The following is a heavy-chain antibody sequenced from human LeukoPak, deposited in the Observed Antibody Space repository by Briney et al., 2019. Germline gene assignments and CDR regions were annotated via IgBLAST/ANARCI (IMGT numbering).Heavy chain of an antibody. J-gene: IGHJ5*02. D-gene: IGHD6-25*01. V-gene: IGHV4-59*01. CDR2: IYYIGST. CDR3: ATGACGLFVP. CDR1: GGSISSYY. Sequence: SETLSLTYTVSGGSISSYYCNWIRQPAGKGLEWIGYIYYIGSTNYNPSLKSRVTISVETSKNQFSLKLNSVTAADTAVYYCATGACGLFVPWGQGTLVTVSS.